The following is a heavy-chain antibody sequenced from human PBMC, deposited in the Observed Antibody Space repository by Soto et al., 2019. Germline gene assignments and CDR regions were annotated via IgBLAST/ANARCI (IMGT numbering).Heavy chain of an antibody. CDR2: ISAYNGNT. Sequence: GASVKVSCKASGYTFTSYGISWVRQAPGQGLEWMGWISAYNGNTNYAQKLQGRVTMTTDTSTSTAYMELSSLRSDDTAVYYCALRPTFSPCYDFWSGYSLNDAFDIWGQGTMVNVSS. CDR3: ALRPTFSPCYDFWSGYSLNDAFDI. J-gene: IGHJ3*02. CDR1: GYTFTSYG. D-gene: IGHD3-3*01. V-gene: IGHV1-18*04.